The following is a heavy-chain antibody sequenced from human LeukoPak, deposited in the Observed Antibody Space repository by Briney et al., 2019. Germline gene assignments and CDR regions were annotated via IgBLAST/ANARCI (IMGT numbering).Heavy chain of an antibody. J-gene: IGHJ4*02. CDR2: ISGSGGST. D-gene: IGHD2-21*02. CDR3: AKDLSVVVTAITDY. V-gene: IGHV3-23*01. CDR1: GFTFSSYA. Sequence: GGSLRLSCAASGFTFSSYAMSWVRQAPGKGLEWVSAISGSGGSTYYADSVKGRFTISRDNSKNTLYLQMNSLRAEDTAVYYCAKDLSVVVTAITDYWGQGTLVTLSS.